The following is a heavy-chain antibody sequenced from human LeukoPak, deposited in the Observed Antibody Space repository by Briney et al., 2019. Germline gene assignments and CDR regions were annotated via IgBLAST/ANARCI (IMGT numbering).Heavy chain of an antibody. Sequence: PGGSLRLSCAASGFTFSSYAMSWVRQAPGKGLEWVSGITWNRDNIAYADSVRGRFTISRDNAKNYLYLQMNSLRAGDTAVYYCVLGQFLQPFDYWGQGTLVTVSS. D-gene: IGHD3-16*01. J-gene: IGHJ4*02. CDR1: GFTFSSYA. CDR2: ITWNRDNI. V-gene: IGHV3-9*01. CDR3: VLGQFLQPFDY.